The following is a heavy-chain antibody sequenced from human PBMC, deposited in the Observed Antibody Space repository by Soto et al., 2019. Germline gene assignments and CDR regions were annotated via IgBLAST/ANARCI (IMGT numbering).Heavy chain of an antibody. D-gene: IGHD1-26*01. CDR2: IKQDGGEK. CDR3: GRDLRDWDSGSYSYDY. V-gene: IGHV3-7*04. CDR1: GFTFSSYW. J-gene: IGHJ4*02. Sequence: EVQLVESGGGLVQPGGSLRLSCAASGFTFSSYWMSWVRQAPGKGLEWVANIKQDGGEKNYVDSVKGRFTISRDNANKSLYLQMNSLRAEDTAVYYCGRDLRDWDSGSYSYDYWGQGTLVTVSS.